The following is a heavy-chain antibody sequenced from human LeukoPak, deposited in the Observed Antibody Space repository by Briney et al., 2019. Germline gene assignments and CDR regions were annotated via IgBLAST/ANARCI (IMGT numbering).Heavy chain of an antibody. V-gene: IGHV3-30*18. D-gene: IGHD3-10*01. CDR3: AKGLRSESYYNTFDY. Sequence: GRSLTLSCAASGFTFKNYAMHWVRLAPGKGLEWVAAISSDGSEKYYADSVQGRFTVSRDNSKSTLYLQMNSLTAEDTAMYYCAKGLRSESYYNTFDYWGQGTLVTVSS. CDR2: ISSDGSEK. CDR1: GFTFKNYA. J-gene: IGHJ4*02.